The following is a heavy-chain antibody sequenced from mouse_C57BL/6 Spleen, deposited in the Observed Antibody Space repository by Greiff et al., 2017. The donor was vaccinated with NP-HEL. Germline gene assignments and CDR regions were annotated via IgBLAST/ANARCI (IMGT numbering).Heavy chain of an antibody. Sequence: DVKLQESGPGLVKPSQSLSLTCSVTGYSITSGYYWNWIRQFPGNKLEWMGYISYDGSNNYNPSLKNRISITRDTSKNQFFLKLNSVTTEDTATYYCARGGYYDYDFDYWGQGTTLTVSS. CDR2: ISYDGSN. V-gene: IGHV3-6*01. CDR3: ARGGYYDYDFDY. D-gene: IGHD2-4*01. CDR1: GYSITSGYY. J-gene: IGHJ2*01.